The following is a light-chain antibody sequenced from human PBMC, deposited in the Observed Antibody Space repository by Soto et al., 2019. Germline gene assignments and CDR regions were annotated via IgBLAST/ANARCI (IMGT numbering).Light chain of an antibody. J-gene: IGKJ1*01. CDR3: QQYDNWPQS. Sequence: EIVMTQSPATLSVSPGERATLSCRASQSVSSDLAWYQHKPGQAPRLLIYGASTRATGIPARFGGRGSGTEFTLTISSLQSVDFAVYYCQQYDNWPQSFGQGTKVEIK. CDR2: GAS. CDR1: QSVSSD. V-gene: IGKV3-15*01.